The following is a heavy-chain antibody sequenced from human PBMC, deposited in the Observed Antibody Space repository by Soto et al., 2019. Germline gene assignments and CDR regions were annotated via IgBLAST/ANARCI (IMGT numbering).Heavy chain of an antibody. D-gene: IGHD2-15*01. CDR3: ARDANAVSYYYYGMDV. J-gene: IGHJ6*02. V-gene: IGHV3-11*01. CDR2: IISSGSTI. CDR1: GFTFSDYY. Sequence: PXGSRRLSCAAAGFTFSDYYMSWIRQAPGKGLEWVSYIISSGSTIYYADSEKGRFTISRDNAKNSLYLQMNSLRAEDTAVYYCARDANAVSYYYYGMDVWGQGTTVTVSS.